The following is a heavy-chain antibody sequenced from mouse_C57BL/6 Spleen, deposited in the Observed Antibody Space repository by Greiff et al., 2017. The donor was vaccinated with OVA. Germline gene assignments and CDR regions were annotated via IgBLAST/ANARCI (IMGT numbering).Heavy chain of an antibody. Sequence: QVQLKESGAELARPGASVKLSCKASGYTFTSYGISWVKQRTGPGLEWIGEIYPRSGNTYYNEKFKGKSTLTADKSSSTAYMELRSLTSEDSAVYFCARWDDGYPLDYWGQGTTLTVSS. CDR2: IYPRSGNT. CDR3: ARWDDGYPLDY. D-gene: IGHD2-3*01. CDR1: GYTFTSYG. J-gene: IGHJ2*01. V-gene: IGHV1-81*01.